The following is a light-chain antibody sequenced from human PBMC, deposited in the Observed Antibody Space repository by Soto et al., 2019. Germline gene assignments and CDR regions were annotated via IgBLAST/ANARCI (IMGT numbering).Light chain of an antibody. CDR2: EVS. CDR1: RSDVGGYDY. V-gene: IGLV2-14*01. CDR3: SSYTSSSTYV. Sequence: SALTQPASVSGSPGQSITISCTGTRSDVGGYDYVSWYQQHPGKAPKLMIFEVSNRPSGVSNRFSGSKSGNTASLTISGLQAEDEADYYGSSYTSSSTYVFGTGTKLTVL. J-gene: IGLJ1*01.